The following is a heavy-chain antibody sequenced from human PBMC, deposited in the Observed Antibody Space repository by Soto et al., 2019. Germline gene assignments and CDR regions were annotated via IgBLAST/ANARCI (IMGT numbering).Heavy chain of an antibody. CDR3: ARGQEGVVATH. J-gene: IGHJ4*02. V-gene: IGHV4-34*01. D-gene: IGHD5-12*01. CDR2: IKDGGVT. Sequence: QVQLQQWGAGLLKPSETLSLTCAVNGGSLTGYYWSWIRQPPGKGLEWIGEIKDGGVTNYSPSLQSRVPMSADTSKNQFSLNLNSVTAAATAVYYCARGQEGVVATHWDQGTLVTVSS. CDR1: GGSLTGYY.